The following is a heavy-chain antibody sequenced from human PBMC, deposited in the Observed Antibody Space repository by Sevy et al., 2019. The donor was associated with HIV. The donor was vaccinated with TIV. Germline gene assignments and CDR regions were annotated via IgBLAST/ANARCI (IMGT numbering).Heavy chain of an antibody. D-gene: IGHD2-15*01. J-gene: IGHJ5*02. CDR1: NASISSSSYY. CDR3: VRHSDSRRLSWLDT. V-gene: IGHV4-39*01. Sequence: SETLSLTCSVSNASISSSSYYWGWVRQPPGKALEWIGIIYYSGTTYYSPSHKSRVTISVDTSKNQFVLDMRSMTATDTAVYYCVRHSDSRRLSWLDTWGQGILVTVSS. CDR2: IYYSGTT.